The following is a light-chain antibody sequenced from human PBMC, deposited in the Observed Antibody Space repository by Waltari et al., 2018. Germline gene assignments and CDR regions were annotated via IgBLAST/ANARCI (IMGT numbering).Light chain of an antibody. J-gene: IGLJ3*02. CDR3: LLYYGGAPV. CDR1: TGAVTSGYY. V-gene: IGLV7-43*01. CDR2: NTS. Sequence: QTVVTQEPSLTVSPGGTVTLTCAASTGAVTSGYYPNWFQQKPGQAPRALIYNTSNKHSWTPARFSGSLLGDKAALTLSGVQPEDEAEYYCLLYYGGAPVFGGGTKLTVL.